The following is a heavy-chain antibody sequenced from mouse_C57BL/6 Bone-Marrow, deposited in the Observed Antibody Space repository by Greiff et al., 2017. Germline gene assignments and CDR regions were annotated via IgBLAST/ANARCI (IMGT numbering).Heavy chain of an antibody. CDR3: TGRLRYYFEY. J-gene: IGHJ2*01. D-gene: IGHD1-1*01. CDR1: GFNIKDYY. Sequence: VQLQQSGAELVRPGASVKLSCTASGFNIKDYYMHWVKQRPEQGLEWIGRIDPEDGDPEYAPKFQGKATMTAETSSNTAYLQLSSLKSEDTDCYYCTGRLRYYFEYWCQGTTLTVSS. V-gene: IGHV14-1*01. CDR2: IDPEDGDP.